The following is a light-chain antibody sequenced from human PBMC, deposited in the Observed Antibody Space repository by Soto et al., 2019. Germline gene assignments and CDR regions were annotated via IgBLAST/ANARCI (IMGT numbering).Light chain of an antibody. CDR3: QQYNDWPSTWT. V-gene: IGKV3-15*01. CDR2: GAS. Sequence: EIVMTQSPATLSVSPGDGATLSCRASQSVSSNLAWYQQKPGQAPRLLIYGASTGPTGIPARFSGSGSGTEFTLTISSLQSEDFVVYYCQQYNDWPSTWTFGQGTKVDIK. CDR1: QSVSSN. J-gene: IGKJ1*01.